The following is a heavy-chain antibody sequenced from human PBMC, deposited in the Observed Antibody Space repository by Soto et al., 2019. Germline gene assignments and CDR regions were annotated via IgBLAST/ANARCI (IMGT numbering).Heavy chain of an antibody. J-gene: IGHJ4*02. D-gene: IGHD3-22*01. CDR2: ISTRGGRT. CDR1: GFRFSSYA. Sequence: GGSLRLSCAASGFRFSSYAMSWVRQAPPQGLEWVSSISTRGGRTYYADPVKGRFSISRDNSANAVYLDMDNLRAEDTDRYCCAKEFFYDASGQYSDLYFDSWGQGTLVTVFS. V-gene: IGHV3-23*01. CDR3: AKEFFYDASGQYSDLYFDS.